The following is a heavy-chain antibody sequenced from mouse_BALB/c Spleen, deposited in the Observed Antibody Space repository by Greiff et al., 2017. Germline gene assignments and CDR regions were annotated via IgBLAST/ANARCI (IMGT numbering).Heavy chain of an antibody. CDR2: IRLKSNNYAT. Sequence: EVMLVESGGGLVQPGGSMKLSCVASGFTFSNYWMNWVRQSPEKGLEWVAEIRLKSNNYATHYAESVKGRFTISRDDSKSSVYLQMNNLRAEDTGIYYCTRTYYRGMDYWGQGTSVTVSS. V-gene: IGHV6-6*02. CDR3: TRTYYRGMDY. D-gene: IGHD2-12*01. CDR1: GFTFSNYW. J-gene: IGHJ4*01.